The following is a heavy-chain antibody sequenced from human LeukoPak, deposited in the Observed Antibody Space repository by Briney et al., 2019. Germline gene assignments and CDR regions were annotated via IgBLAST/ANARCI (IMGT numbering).Heavy chain of an antibody. CDR1: GCTFSSYA. CDR3: AEDHPRGLGPAHY. J-gene: IGHJ4*02. Sequence: GGSLRVSCAASGCTFSSYAMSWVRQAPGKGREGVSAISGSGGSTYYADSVKGRFTISRDNSKNTLYLQMNSLRAEDTAVYYCAEDHPRGLGPAHYWGQGTLVTVSS. CDR2: ISGSGGST. V-gene: IGHV3-23*01. D-gene: IGHD3/OR15-3a*01.